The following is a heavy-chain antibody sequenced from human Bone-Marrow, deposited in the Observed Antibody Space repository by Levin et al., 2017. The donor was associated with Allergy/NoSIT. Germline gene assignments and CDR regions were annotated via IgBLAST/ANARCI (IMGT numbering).Heavy chain of an antibody. J-gene: IGHJ4*02. D-gene: IGHD3-3*01. CDR3: ASGKVGQSGMIDY. Sequence: GESLKISCAASGFTFSSNWMHWVRQAPGRGLVWVSHINIDGVTTTYADSVKGRFTISRDNAKNTLYLQMNSLRAEDTAVYYCASGKVGQSGMIDYWGQGTLVTVST. V-gene: IGHV3-74*01. CDR1: GFTFSSNW. CDR2: INIDGVTT.